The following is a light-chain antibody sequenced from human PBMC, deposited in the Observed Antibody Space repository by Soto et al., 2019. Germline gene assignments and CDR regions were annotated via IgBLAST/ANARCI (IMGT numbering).Light chain of an antibody. CDR2: EDT. V-gene: IGLV2-23*01. CDR1: SRDVGIYNL. Sequence: QSVLTQPASVSGSPGQSITISCTATSRDVGIYNLVSWYQLHPGKVPKLIIYEDTKRPSGISSRFSGSESGITAFLTISGLQAEDEADYYCCSYAGSSTYVFGTGTKVTVL. J-gene: IGLJ1*01. CDR3: CSYAGSSTYV.